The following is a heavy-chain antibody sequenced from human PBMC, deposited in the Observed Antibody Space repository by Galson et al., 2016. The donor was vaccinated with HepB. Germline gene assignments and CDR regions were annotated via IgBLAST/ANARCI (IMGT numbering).Heavy chain of an antibody. D-gene: IGHD1-14*01. CDR3: ARAVASRRNLPYYYYMDV. Sequence: SLRLSCAASGFSVSRNYMSWVRQAPGKGLEWVSIIYSGGRTHYADSVKGRFSISRDNFKNTLDLQMNSLRAEDTAVYYCARAVASRRNLPYYYYMDVWGKGTTVTVSS. V-gene: IGHV3-53*01. J-gene: IGHJ6*03. CDR2: IYSGGRT. CDR1: GFSVSRNY.